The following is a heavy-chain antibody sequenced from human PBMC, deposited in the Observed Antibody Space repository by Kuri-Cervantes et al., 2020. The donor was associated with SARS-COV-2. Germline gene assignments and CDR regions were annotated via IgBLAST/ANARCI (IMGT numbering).Heavy chain of an antibody. CDR2: IYYSGST. CDR3: ARGDGRAARLVY. J-gene: IGHJ4*02. Sequence: LRLSCTVSGGSISSGDYYWSWIRQPPGKGLEWVGYIYYSGSTYYNPSLKSRDTISVDTSKNQFSLKLSSVTAADTAVYYCARGDGRAARLVYWGQGTLVTVSS. V-gene: IGHV4-30-4*01. CDR1: GGSISSGDYY. D-gene: IGHD6-6*01.